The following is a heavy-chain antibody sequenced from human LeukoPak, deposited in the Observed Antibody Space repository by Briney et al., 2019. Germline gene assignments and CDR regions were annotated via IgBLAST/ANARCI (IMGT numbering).Heavy chain of an antibody. Sequence: GGSLRLSCAASGFTFSSYSMNWVRQAPGKGLEWVSYISSSSSTIYYADSVKGRFTISRDNAKNSLYLQMNSLRAEDTAVYYCARDLDTAMVTALYFDYWGQGTLVTVSS. J-gene: IGHJ4*02. V-gene: IGHV3-48*04. CDR3: ARDLDTAMVTALYFDY. CDR1: GFTFSSYS. D-gene: IGHD5-18*01. CDR2: ISSSSSTI.